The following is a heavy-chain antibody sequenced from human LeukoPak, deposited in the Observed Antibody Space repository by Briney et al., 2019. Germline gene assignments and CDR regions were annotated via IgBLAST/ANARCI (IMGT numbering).Heavy chain of an antibody. D-gene: IGHD3-3*01. V-gene: IGHV1-69*05. Sequence: SVRVSCKASGATFSSYAISWVRQAPGQGLEWMGGIIPIFGTANYAQKFQGRVTITTDESTSTAYMELSSLRSEDTAVYYCARGPHYEYYYYYMDVWGKGTTVTVSS. CDR3: ARGPHYEYYYYYMDV. CDR2: IIPIFGTA. J-gene: IGHJ6*03. CDR1: GATFSSYA.